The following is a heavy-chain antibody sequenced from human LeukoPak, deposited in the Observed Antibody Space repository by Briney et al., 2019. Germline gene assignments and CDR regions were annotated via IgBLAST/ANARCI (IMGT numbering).Heavy chain of an antibody. CDR2: IYHSGST. V-gene: IGHV4-59*01. J-gene: IGHJ3*02. CDR3: ARHWTADGSAFDI. D-gene: IGHD3/OR15-3a*01. Sequence: PSETLSLTCSVSGGSISSYYWSWIRQPPGKGLEWIGYIYHSGSTNYNPSLKSRVTISVDTSKNQLSLKLSSVTAADTAVYYCARHWTADGSAFDIWGQGTMVTVSS. CDR1: GGSISSYY.